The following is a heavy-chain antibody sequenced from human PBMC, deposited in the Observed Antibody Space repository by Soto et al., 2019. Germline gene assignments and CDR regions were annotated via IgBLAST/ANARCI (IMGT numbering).Heavy chain of an antibody. CDR1: GFTFTSYG. CDR3: ARGRTWYSSVWRLIDY. CDR2: INPNRANT. V-gene: IGHV1-8*01. D-gene: IGHD6-19*01. J-gene: IGHJ4*02. Sequence: GASVQVSCTPSGFTFTSYGINMTLQATGKVLEWTGWINPNRANTGYAQKIQGIVTMTRNTSISTAYIELSSLRSEDTAVYYCARGRTWYSSVWRLIDYWGQGTLVTVSS.